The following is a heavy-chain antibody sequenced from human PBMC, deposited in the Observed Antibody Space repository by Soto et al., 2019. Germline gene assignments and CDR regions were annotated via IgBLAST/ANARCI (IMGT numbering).Heavy chain of an antibody. Sequence: QVQLVESGGGVVQPGRSLRLSCAASGFTFSGYAMHWVRQAPGKGLEWVAVISYDGSNKYYADSVKGRFTISRDNSKNTLYLQMNSLRAEDTAVYYCARDRIVVVAATYYFDYWGQGTLVTVSS. CDR3: ARDRIVVVAATYYFDY. CDR2: ISYDGSNK. CDR1: GFTFSGYA. D-gene: IGHD2-15*01. V-gene: IGHV3-30-3*01. J-gene: IGHJ4*02.